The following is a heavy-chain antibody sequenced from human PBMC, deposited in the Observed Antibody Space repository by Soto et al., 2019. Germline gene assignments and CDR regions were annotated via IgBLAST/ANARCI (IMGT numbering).Heavy chain of an antibody. CDR1: GYTFTGYY. V-gene: IGHV1-2*02. Sequence: QVQLVQSGAEVKKPGASVKVSCKASGYTFTGYYMHWVRQAPGQGLEWMGWINPNSGGTNYAQKFQGRVTMTRDTSINTAYMELSRLRSDDTAVYYCARGHGTIFGVVTYYGMDVWGQGTTVTVSS. CDR3: ARGHGTIFGVVTYYGMDV. CDR2: INPNSGGT. J-gene: IGHJ6*02. D-gene: IGHD3-3*01.